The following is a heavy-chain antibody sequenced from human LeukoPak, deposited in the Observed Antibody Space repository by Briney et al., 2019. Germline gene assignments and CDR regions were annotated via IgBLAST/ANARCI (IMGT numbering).Heavy chain of an antibody. V-gene: IGHV3-20*04. J-gene: IGHJ3*02. CDR1: GFTFDDYG. D-gene: IGHD3-10*01. Sequence: GGSLRLSCAASGFTFDDYGMSWVRQAPGKGLEWVSGINWNGGSTGYADSVKGRFTISRDNAKNSLYLQMNSLRAEDTVLYYCARHLGLWFGELLIPGAFDIWGQGTMVTVSS. CDR2: INWNGGST. CDR3: ARHLGLWFGELLIPGAFDI.